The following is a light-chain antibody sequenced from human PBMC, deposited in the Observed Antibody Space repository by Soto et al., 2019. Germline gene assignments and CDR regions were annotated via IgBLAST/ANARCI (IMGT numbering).Light chain of an antibody. J-gene: IGLJ1*01. CDR3: FSYTSSGTYV. V-gene: IGLV2-14*01. CDR2: EVS. CDR1: SSDIGAYDY. Sequence: LPQPASLSGSPGQSITISCTGTSSDIGAYDYVSWFQQHPGKAPKLMIYEVSNRPSGVSNRFSGSKSGNTASLTISGLQAEDETDYYCFSYTSSGTYVFGTGTKVTVL.